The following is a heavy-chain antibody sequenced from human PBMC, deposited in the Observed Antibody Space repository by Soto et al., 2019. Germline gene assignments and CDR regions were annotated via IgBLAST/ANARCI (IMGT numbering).Heavy chain of an antibody. CDR2: ISWVDDK. Sequence: QITLKDSGPTLVKPKQTLTLTCTFSGFSLSTTGVGVGWIRQPPGKALEWLALISWVDDKRYRPSLKRRLTISKDTSKNQVVLTMSNMDPVDTATYDCAHRGYSSTWSWDYWGQGTLFSVSA. CDR1: GFSLSTTGVG. V-gene: IGHV2-5*02. J-gene: IGHJ4*02. CDR3: AHRGYSSTWSWDY. D-gene: IGHD6-13*01.